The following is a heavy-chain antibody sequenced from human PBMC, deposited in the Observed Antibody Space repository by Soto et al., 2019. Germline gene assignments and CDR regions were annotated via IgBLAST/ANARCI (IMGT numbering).Heavy chain of an antibody. Sequence: QLQLQEYGSGLVKPSQTLSLTCAVSGGSISSGGYSWSWIRQPPGKGLEWIGYIYHSRSPYYNPSLKSRVTISVERSKNQFSLKLSSVTAADTAVYYCARVPSPWGQGTLVTVSS. J-gene: IGHJ5*02. CDR2: IYHSRSP. CDR3: ARVPSP. CDR1: GGSISSGGYS. V-gene: IGHV4-30-2*01.